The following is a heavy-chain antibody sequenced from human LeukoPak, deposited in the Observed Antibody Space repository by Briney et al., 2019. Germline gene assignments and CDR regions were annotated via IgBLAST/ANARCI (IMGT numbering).Heavy chain of an antibody. D-gene: IGHD5-12*01. CDR1: GYTFTSYA. Sequence: ASVKVSCKASGYTFTSYAMHWVRQAPGQRLEWVGWINAGNGNTKYSQKFQGRATISRDTSASTVYMELSSLTYEDRAVYYCAREDSGHDLGLNWFDPWGQGTLVTVSS. CDR2: INAGNGNT. V-gene: IGHV1-3*01. CDR3: AREDSGHDLGLNWFDP. J-gene: IGHJ5*02.